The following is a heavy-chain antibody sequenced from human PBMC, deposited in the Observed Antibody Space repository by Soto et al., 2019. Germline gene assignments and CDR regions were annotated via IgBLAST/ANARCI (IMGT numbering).Heavy chain of an antibody. CDR3: ARSSIRYSSSSRFDY. J-gene: IGHJ4*02. V-gene: IGHV3-23*01. CDR1: GFTFSSYD. CDR2: ISGSGGST. Sequence: PGGSLRLSCAASGFTFSSYDMSWVRQAPGKGLEWVSAISGSGGSTYYADSVKGRFTISRDNSKNTLYLQMSSLRSEDTAVYYCARSSIRYSSSSRFDYWGQGTLVTVSS. D-gene: IGHD6-6*01.